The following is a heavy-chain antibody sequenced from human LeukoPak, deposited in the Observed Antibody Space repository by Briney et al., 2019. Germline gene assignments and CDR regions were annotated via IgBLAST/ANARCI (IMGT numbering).Heavy chain of an antibody. J-gene: IGHJ4*02. CDR2: INSEGSST. V-gene: IGHV3-74*01. CDR1: GFTFSSYW. Sequence: GGSLRLSCVDSGFTFSSYWMSWVRQAPGKGLVWVSRINSEGSSTSYADSVKGRFTISRDNAKNTLYLQMNSLRAEDTAVYYCARDLGYGDYVFYFDYWGQGTLVTVSS. CDR3: ARDLGYGDYVFYFDY. D-gene: IGHD4-17*01.